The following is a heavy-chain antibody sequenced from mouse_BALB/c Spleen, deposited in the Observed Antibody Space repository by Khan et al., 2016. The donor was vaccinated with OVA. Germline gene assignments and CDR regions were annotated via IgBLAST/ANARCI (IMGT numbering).Heavy chain of an antibody. CDR3: ARDGAYYRNEGWFAY. V-gene: IGHV1-4*01. J-gene: IGHJ3*01. CDR1: GYTFTSYR. Sequence: QVQLKESGAELARPGASVKMSCKASGYTFTSYRIHWIKQRPGQGLEWIGYINPSSGYTNYNQKFKDKATLTADKSSTTAYMQLSSLTSDDSAVYYGARDGAYYRNEGWFAYWGQGTLVTVSA. CDR2: INPSSGYT. D-gene: IGHD2-5*01.